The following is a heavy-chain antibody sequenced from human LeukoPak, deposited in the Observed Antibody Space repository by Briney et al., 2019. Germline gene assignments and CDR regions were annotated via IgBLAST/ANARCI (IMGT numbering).Heavy chain of an antibody. D-gene: IGHD6-13*01. V-gene: IGHV1-18*01. Sequence: ASVKVSCKASGYTFTSYGISWVRQAPGQGLVWMGWISAYNGNTNYAQKLQGRVTMTTDTSTSTAYMELRSLRSEDTAVYHCARGASGRMAAAGPRQIDYWGQGTLVTVSS. J-gene: IGHJ4*02. CDR3: ARGASGRMAAAGPRQIDY. CDR2: ISAYNGNT. CDR1: GYTFTSYG.